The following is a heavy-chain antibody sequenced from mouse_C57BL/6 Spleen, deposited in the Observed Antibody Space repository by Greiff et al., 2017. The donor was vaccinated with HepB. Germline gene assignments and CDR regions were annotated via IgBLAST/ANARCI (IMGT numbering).Heavy chain of an antibody. D-gene: IGHD1-1*01. Sequence: QVQLQQSGAELVKPGASVKISCKASGYAFSSYWMNWVKQRPGKGLEWIGQIYPGDGDTNYNGKFKGKATLTADKSSSTAYMQLSSLTSEDSAVYFCARGTTGGNYFDYWGQGTTLTVSS. CDR3: ARGTTGGNYFDY. J-gene: IGHJ2*01. CDR1: GYAFSSYW. CDR2: IYPGDGDT. V-gene: IGHV1-80*01.